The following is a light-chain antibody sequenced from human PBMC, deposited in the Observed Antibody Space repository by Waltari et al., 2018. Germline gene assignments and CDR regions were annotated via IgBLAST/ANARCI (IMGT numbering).Light chain of an antibody. CDR2: DVS. Sequence: QSALTQPASVAGSPGQPITIPGTGTSSDVGGSKYVAWYQQDPGKAPELMIYDVSKLPSGVSNRFSGSKSGNTVSLTISGLQAEDEADYYSSSYTSSNTWVFGGGTKLTVL. CDR1: SSDVGGSKY. V-gene: IGLV2-14*01. CDR3: SSYTSSNTWV. J-gene: IGLJ3*02.